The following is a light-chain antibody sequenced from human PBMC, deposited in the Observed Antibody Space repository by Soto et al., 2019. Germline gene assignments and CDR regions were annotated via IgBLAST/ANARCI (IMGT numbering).Light chain of an antibody. CDR1: QDISNY. CDR2: DAS. J-gene: IGKJ3*01. V-gene: IGKV1-33*01. Sequence: IQITQSPCSLSASVGDRVTITCQASQDISNYLNLYQQKPGKAPKLLIYDASNLETGVPSRFSGSGSGTDFTLTISNLQPEDFATYYCQQTYSTPFTFGPGTKVDIK. CDR3: QQTYSTPFT.